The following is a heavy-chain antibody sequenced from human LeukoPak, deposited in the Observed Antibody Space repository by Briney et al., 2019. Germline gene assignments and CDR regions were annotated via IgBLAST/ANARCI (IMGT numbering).Heavy chain of an antibody. CDR2: IIPIFGTA. Sequence: GSPVTVSRKASGGTFSSYATSWVRQAPGPGLEWMGGIIPIFGTANNAQKFHGRVTITADESTGTAYVELSSLRSEDTAVYYCARAPVGSRPFYWYFDLWGRGTLVSVSS. CDR1: GGTFSSYA. D-gene: IGHD2-2*01. J-gene: IGHJ2*01. V-gene: IGHV1-69*01. CDR3: ARAPVGSRPFYWYFDL.